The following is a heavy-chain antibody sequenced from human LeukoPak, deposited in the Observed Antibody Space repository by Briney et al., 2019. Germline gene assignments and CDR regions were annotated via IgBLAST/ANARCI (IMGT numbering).Heavy chain of an antibody. V-gene: IGHV3-7*01. CDR3: AKDRVSLTDY. J-gene: IGHJ4*02. CDR2: IKQDGSEK. CDR1: GFTFSSYW. Sequence: GGSLRLSCAASGFTFSSYWMSWVRQAPGKGLEWVANIKQDGSEKYYVDSVKGRFTISRDNSENTLYLQMNSLRAEDTAVYYCAKDRVSLTDYWGQGTLVTVSS.